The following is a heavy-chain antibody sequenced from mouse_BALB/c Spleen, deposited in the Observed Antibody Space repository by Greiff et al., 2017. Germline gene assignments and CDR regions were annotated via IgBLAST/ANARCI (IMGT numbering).Heavy chain of an antibody. Sequence: QVQLKQSGAELARPGASVKLSCKASGYTFTSYWMQWVKQRPGQGLEWIGAIYPGDGDTRYTPKFKGKATLTADKSSSTAYMQLSSLASEDTAVYYCARRRAGGYYAMDYWGQGTSVTVSS. V-gene: IGHV1-87*01. CDR1: GYTFTSYW. D-gene: IGHD1-1*02. CDR3: ARRRAGGYYAMDY. J-gene: IGHJ4*01. CDR2: IYPGDGDT.